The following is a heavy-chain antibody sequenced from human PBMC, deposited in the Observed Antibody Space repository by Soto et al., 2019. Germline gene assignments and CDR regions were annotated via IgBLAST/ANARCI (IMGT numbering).Heavy chain of an antibody. Sequence: GGSLRLSCAASGFTFSSYAMSWVRQAPGKGLEWVSAISGSGGSTYYADSVKGRFTISRDNSKNTLYLQMNSLRAEDTAVYYCAKATLQLEYYYGSGFDYWGQGTLVTVSS. V-gene: IGHV3-23*01. D-gene: IGHD3-10*01. J-gene: IGHJ4*02. CDR3: AKATLQLEYYYGSGFDY. CDR2: ISGSGGST. CDR1: GFTFSSYA.